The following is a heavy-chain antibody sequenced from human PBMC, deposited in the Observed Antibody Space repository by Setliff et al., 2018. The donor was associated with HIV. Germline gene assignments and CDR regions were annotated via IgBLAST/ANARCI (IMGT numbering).Heavy chain of an antibody. Sequence: SETLSLTCTVSGGSISTYYWSWIRQPQGKRLEWIGYIYYSGSTNYNPSLKSRVTISVDTSKNQFSLKLTSVTAADTAVYYCARDRPSSSWYFNAFDIWGQGTMVTVSS. V-gene: IGHV4-59*01. CDR2: IYYSGST. D-gene: IGHD6-13*01. J-gene: IGHJ3*02. CDR1: GGSISTYY. CDR3: ARDRPSSSWYFNAFDI.